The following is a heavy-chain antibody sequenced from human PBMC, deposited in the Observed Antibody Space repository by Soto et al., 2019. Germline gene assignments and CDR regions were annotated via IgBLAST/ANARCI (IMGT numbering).Heavy chain of an antibody. J-gene: IGHJ4*02. CDR2: INPHSGAT. Sequence: QVQLVQSGAEVKKPGASVKVSCKASGYTFTGYYIHWVRQAPGQGLEWMGWINPHSGATNYAQKFQGRVTMTKDTSISTAYMELSSLRSDDTAVYYCARARAARVMYGDYFDYWGQGTLVTVSS. CDR3: ARARAARVMYGDYFDY. CDR1: GYTFTGYY. D-gene: IGHD4-17*01. V-gene: IGHV1-2*02.